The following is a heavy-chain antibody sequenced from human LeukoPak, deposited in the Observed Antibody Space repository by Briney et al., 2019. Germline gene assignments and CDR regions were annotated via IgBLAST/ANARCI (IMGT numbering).Heavy chain of an antibody. CDR2: ISGGSDYI. V-gene: IGHV3-21*01. CDR3: ARSRGDF. CDR1: GFTFSTYS. Sequence: GGSLRLSCAASGFTFSTYSMNWVRQAPGKGLEWVASISGGSDYIYYADSVRGRFSISRDNARNSLYLQMNSLRADDTALYYCARSRGDFWGQGTLVTVSS. J-gene: IGHJ4*02.